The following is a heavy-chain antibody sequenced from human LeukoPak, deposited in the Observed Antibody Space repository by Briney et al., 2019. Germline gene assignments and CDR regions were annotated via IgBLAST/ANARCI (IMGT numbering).Heavy chain of an antibody. V-gene: IGHV3-30*18. CDR2: ISYDGSNK. J-gene: IGHJ4*02. CDR1: GFTFSNYG. CDR3: AKDRGYITYYFDY. D-gene: IGHD3-10*01. Sequence: GGSLRLSCAASGFTFSNYGMHWVRQAPGKGLEWVAVISYDGSNKYYADSVKGRFTISRDNSKNTVYLQMNSLRAEDTAVYYCAKDRGYITYYFDYWGQGTLVTVSS.